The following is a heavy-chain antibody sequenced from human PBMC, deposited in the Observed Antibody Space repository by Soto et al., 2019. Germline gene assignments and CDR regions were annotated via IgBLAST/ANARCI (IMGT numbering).Heavy chain of an antibody. D-gene: IGHD2-2*01. V-gene: IGHV3-23*01. CDR1: GLTFSSYA. J-gene: IGHJ4*02. Sequence: EVQLLESGGGLVQPGGSLRLSCAASGLTFSSYAMSWVRQAPGKGLEWVSAISGSGGSTYYADSVKGRFTISRDNSKNTLYLQMNSLRAEDTAVYYCAKDIVVVPAAAYFDYWGQGTLVTVSS. CDR2: ISGSGGST. CDR3: AKDIVVVPAAAYFDY.